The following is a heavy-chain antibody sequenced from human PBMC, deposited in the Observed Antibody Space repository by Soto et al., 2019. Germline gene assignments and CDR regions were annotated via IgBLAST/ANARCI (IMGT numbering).Heavy chain of an antibody. Sequence: QVQLVESGGGVVQPGRSLRLSCAGSGFSLSSYTMHWVRQAPGKGLEWVALISFDSSSKHYADSVKGRFSISRDNSKNTLYLQMDSLRPDDTALYYCARARLRLGELSLIGYFDSWGQGTLVTVSS. D-gene: IGHD3-16*02. CDR2: ISFDSSSK. CDR3: ARARLRLGELSLIGYFDS. CDR1: GFSLSSYT. V-gene: IGHV3-30-3*01. J-gene: IGHJ4*02.